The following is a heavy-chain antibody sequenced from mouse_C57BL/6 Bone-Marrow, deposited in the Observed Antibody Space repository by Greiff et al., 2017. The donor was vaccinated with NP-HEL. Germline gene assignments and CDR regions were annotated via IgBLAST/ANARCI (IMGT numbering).Heavy chain of an antibody. CDR2: IYPRSGNT. J-gene: IGHJ2*01. CDR3: ARGGIYYGNYGYFDY. CDR1: GYTFTSYG. Sequence: VQLKESGAELARPGASVKLSCKASGYTFTSYGISWVKQRTGQGLEWIGEIYPRSGNTYYNEKFKGKATLTADKSSSTAYMELRSLTSEDSAVYFCARGGIYYGNYGYFDYWGQGTTLTVSS. V-gene: IGHV1-81*01. D-gene: IGHD2-1*01.